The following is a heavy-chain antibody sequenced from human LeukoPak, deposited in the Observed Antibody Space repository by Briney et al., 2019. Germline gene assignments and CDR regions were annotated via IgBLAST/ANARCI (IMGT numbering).Heavy chain of an antibody. CDR3: TKELGASGSSHMCYFDY. Sequence: PGGSLRLSCPASGFSLRNHGMNWVRQAPGKGLEWVAVVSHDGSAKFYADSVKGRFTISRDNPNNILYLQMNSLRPEDTAVYYCTKELGASGSSHMCYFDYWGQGILVTVS. CDR1: GFSLRNHG. D-gene: IGHD3-10*01. J-gene: IGHJ4*02. CDR2: VSHDGSAK. V-gene: IGHV3-30*18.